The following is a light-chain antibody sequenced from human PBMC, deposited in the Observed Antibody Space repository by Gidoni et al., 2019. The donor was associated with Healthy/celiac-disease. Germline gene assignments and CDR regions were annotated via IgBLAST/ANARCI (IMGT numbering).Light chain of an antibody. CDR1: QSVSSSY. CDR2: VAS. J-gene: IGKJ2*01. Sequence: EIVLTQSPGTLSLSPGERPTLSCSCSQSVSSSYLAWYQQKPGQAPRLLIYVASSRATGIPDRFSGSGSGTDFTLTISRLEPEDFAVYYCQQYGSSPYTFGQGTKLEIK. CDR3: QQYGSSPYT. V-gene: IGKV3-20*01.